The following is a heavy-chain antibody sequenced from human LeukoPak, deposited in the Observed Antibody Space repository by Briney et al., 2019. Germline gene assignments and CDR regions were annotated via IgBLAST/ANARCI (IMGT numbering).Heavy chain of an antibody. CDR1: GGSISSYH. CDR2: IYYSGST. J-gene: IGHJ6*02. V-gene: IGHV4-59*01. CDR3: ARDRRGGYSYGYYYYYGMDV. D-gene: IGHD5-18*01. Sequence: SETLSLTCTVSGGSISSYHWSWIRQPPGEGLEWIGYIYYSGSTNYNPSLKSRVTISVDTSKNQFSLKLSSVTAADTAVYYCARDRRGGYSYGYYYYYGMDVWGQGTTVTVSS.